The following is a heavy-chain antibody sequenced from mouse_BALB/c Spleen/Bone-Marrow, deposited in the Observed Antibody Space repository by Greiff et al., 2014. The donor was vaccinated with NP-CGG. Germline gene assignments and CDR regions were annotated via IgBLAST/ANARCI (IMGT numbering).Heavy chain of an antibody. CDR2: ISGGGSYT. D-gene: IGHD2-4*01. CDR3: ARHAYYDQTEVSFVY. V-gene: IGHV5-9-2*01. CDR1: GFTFSSYG. Sequence: VQLKESGGNLVKSGGSLKLSCAASGFTFSSYGMSWVRQTPEKRLEWVATISGGGSYTFYPDGVKGRFTISRDNAKNNLYLQLSSLRSEDTALYYCARHAYYDQTEVSFVYWGQGTLVTVSA. J-gene: IGHJ3*01.